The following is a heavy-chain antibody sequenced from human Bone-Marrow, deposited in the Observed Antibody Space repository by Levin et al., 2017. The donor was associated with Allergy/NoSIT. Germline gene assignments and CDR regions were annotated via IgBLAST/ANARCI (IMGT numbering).Heavy chain of an antibody. CDR1: GFSLRTTGVG. CDR3: AHFDYYDGSGYHRHFDY. Sequence: SGPTLVKPTQTLTLTCTFSGFSLRTTGVGVGWIRQPPGKALEWLALIYWDVDKRYSPSLKSRLTITKDTSKNQVVLTMTNMDPVDTATYYCAHFDYYDGSGYHRHFDYWGQGTLVTVSS. J-gene: IGHJ4*02. CDR2: IYWDVDK. D-gene: IGHD3-22*01. V-gene: IGHV2-5*02.